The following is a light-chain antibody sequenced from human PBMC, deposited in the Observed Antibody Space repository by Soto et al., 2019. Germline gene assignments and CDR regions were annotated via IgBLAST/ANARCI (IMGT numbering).Light chain of an antibody. CDR1: SSDVGVFHY. CDR3: SSYTTSSTVV. J-gene: IGLJ2*01. V-gene: IGLV2-14*01. Sequence: QSVLTQPASVSGSPGQSITLSCTGTSSDVGVFHYVSWYQQHPGKAPKLIIYEVNNRPSGVSNRFSGPKSGNTASLTISGLQAEDEADYYCSSYTTSSTVVFGGGTKVTVL. CDR2: EVN.